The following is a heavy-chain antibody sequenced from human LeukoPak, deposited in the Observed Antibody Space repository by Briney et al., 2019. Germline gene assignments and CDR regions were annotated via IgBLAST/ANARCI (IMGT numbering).Heavy chain of an antibody. V-gene: IGHV4-59*01. D-gene: IGHD6-19*01. J-gene: IGHJ3*02. Sequence: SETLSLTCTVSGGSISSYYWSWIRQPPGKGLEWIGYIYYSGSTNYNPSLKSRVTMSVDTSKNQFSLKLSSVTAADTAVYYCASHSSGWYDAFDIWGQGTMVTVSS. CDR2: IYYSGST. CDR1: GGSISSYY. CDR3: ASHSSGWYDAFDI.